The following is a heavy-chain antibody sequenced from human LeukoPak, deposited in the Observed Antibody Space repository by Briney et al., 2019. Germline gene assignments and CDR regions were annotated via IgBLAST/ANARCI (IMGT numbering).Heavy chain of an antibody. V-gene: IGHV1-69*13. D-gene: IGHD1-26*01. CDR3: SSGHGSYYAGLY. CDR2: IIPIFGTA. CDR1: GGTFSSYA. Sequence: ASVKVSCKASGGTFSSYAISWVRQAPGQGLEWMGGIIPIFGTANYAQKFQGRVTITADESTSTAYMELSSLRSEDTAVYYCSSGHGSYYAGLYWGQGTLVTVSS. J-gene: IGHJ4*02.